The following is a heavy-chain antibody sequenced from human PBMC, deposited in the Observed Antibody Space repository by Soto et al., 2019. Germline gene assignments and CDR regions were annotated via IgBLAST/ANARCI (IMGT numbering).Heavy chain of an antibody. J-gene: IGHJ6*04. CDR3: ARGWFGPDV. CDR2: IDNAGTDS. V-gene: IGHV3-74*01. Sequence: EVQLVESGGGLVQPGGSLRLSCAASGFTLSGRSMHWVRQAPGKGLVWVSGIDNAGTDSTYADSVKGGVTSSRDNAKNMLYLQMNSLRVEDTAVYYCARGWFGPDVWGKGTTVTVSS. CDR1: GFTLSGRS. D-gene: IGHD3-10*01.